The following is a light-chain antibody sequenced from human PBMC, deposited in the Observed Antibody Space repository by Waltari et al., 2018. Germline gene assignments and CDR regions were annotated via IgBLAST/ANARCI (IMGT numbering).Light chain of an antibody. CDR2: QDT. V-gene: IGLV3-1*01. J-gene: IGLJ1*01. CDR1: KLGDKY. CDR3: QAWDSSSYV. Sequence: SYELTQPPSVSVSPGQTASITCSGDKLGDKYASWYQQKAGQSPVLVIYQDTKRPSGIPDRFSGSNSGNTATLTISGTQAMDEADYYCQAWDSSSYVFGPGTKVTVL.